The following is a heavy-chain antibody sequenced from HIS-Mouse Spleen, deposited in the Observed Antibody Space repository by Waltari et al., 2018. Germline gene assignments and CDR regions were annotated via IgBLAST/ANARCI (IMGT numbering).Heavy chain of an antibody. CDR3: ARESRQQHIRDAFDI. Sequence: QVQLVQSGAEVKKPGASVKVSCKASGYTFTSYYMHWVRQAPGQGLEWMGINNPSCGSTSYAQKFQGRVTMTSDTSTSTGYMELSSLRCEDTAVYYCARESRQQHIRDAFDIWGQGTMVTVSS. V-gene: IGHV1-46*01. CDR1: GYTFTSYY. J-gene: IGHJ3*02. D-gene: IGHD6-13*01. CDR2: NNPSCGST.